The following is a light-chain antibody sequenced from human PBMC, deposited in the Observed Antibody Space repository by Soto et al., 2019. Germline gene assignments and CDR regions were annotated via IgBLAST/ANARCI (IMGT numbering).Light chain of an antibody. CDR1: QSIDTY. J-gene: IGKJ4*01. V-gene: IGKV3-11*01. CDR2: DAY. CDR3: QQRYNWPLT. Sequence: EIVLTQSPATLSSSPGERATLSYRASQSIDTYLAWYQQKPGQAHRLLIYDAYDRATGIQARFSGSGSGTAFTLTIRGLEPEDFALYYCQQRYNWPLTFGGGTKVGIK.